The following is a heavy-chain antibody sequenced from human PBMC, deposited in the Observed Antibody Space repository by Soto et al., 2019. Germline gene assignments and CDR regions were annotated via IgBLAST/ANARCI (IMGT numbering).Heavy chain of an antibody. CDR1: GGSISSSSYY. V-gene: IGHV4-39*07. J-gene: IGHJ5*02. CDR3: ARGVATIGP. D-gene: IGHD5-12*01. Sequence: PSETLSLTCTASGGSISSSSYYWGWIRQPPGKGLEWIGSIYYSGSTYYNPSLKSRVTISVDTSKNQFSLKLTSVTAADTAVYYCARGVATIGPWGQGTLVTVSS. CDR2: IYYSGST.